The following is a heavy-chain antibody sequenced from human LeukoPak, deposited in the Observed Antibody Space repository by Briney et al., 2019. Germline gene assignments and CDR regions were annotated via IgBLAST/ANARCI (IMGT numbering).Heavy chain of an antibody. D-gene: IGHD6-13*01. Sequence: ASVKVSCKASGCTFTSYDINWVRQATGQGLEWMGWMNPNSGNTGHAQKFQGRVTMTRNTSISTAYMELSSLRSEDTAVYYCASGSSWYDYWGQGTLVTVSS. V-gene: IGHV1-8*01. CDR1: GCTFTSYD. J-gene: IGHJ4*02. CDR2: MNPNSGNT. CDR3: ASGSSWYDY.